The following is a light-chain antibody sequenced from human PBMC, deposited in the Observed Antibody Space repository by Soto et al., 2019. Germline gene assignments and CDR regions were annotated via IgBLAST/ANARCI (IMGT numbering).Light chain of an antibody. Sequence: EIVMTQSPATLSVSPGDRATLSCRASQSVSSNLAWYQQKPGQAPRLLIYGASTRATGIPARFSGSGSGTEFTLTISSLQSEDFAVYYCQQYNNWPQTFGQGTK. J-gene: IGKJ1*01. V-gene: IGKV3-15*01. CDR2: GAS. CDR3: QQYNNWPQT. CDR1: QSVSSN.